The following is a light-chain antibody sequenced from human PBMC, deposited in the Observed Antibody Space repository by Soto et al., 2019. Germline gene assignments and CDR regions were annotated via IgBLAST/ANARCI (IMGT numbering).Light chain of an antibody. J-gene: IGKJ1*01. V-gene: IGKV1-27*01. CDR1: QCISTD. CDR3: QNDDGAPWT. Sequence: DIQMTPSPSFLYASLGDRVTITCLARQCISTDLVWYQHKPWTVTKLLLFAASTLLSGVPSRFSGSGSWTDVTLTMIRLQPEDVATCCCQNDDGAPWTFGQGTKVEIK. CDR2: AAS.